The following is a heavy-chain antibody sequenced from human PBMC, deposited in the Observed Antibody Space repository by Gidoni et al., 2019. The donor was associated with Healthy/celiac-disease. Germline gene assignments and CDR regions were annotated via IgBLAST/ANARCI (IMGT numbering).Heavy chain of an antibody. CDR1: GFTVSSNY. D-gene: IGHD2-21*02. V-gene: IGHV3-66*01. CDR2: IYSGGST. CDR3: ARDQRYCGGDCYSPK. J-gene: IGHJ4*02. Sequence: EVQRVESGGGLVQPGGSLRLSCAASGFTVSSNYMSWVRQAPGKGLEWVSVIYSGGSTYYADSVKGRFTISRDNSKNTLYLQMNSLRAEDTAVYYCARDQRYCGGDCYSPKWGQGTLVTVSS.